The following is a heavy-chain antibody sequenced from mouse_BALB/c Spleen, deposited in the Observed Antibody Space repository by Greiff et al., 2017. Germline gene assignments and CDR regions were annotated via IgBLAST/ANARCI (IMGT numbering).Heavy chain of an antibody. CDR3: ASTYYDGYYVGWFAY. V-gene: IGHV2-6-7*01. J-gene: IGHJ3*01. CDR2: IGGDGST. CDR1: GFSLTGYG. D-gene: IGHD2-3*01. Sequence: VQRVESGPGLVAPSQSLSITCTASGFSLTGYGVNWVRQRPGKGLEWLGMIGGDGSTEYNSALKSRLSISKDNSKSQFSLKMNSLQTDDTARYYCASTYYDGYYVGWFAYWGQGTLVTVSA.